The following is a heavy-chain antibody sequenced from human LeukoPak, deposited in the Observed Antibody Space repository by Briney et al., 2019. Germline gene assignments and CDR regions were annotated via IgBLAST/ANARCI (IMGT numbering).Heavy chain of an antibody. CDR1: GFTFSSYV. V-gene: IGHV3-30*18. Sequence: GGSLRLSCAASGFTFSSYVMHWVRQAPGKGLEWVAVISYDGSNKYYADSVKGRFTISRDNSKNTLYLQMNSLRAEDTAVYYCAKDHGPFDYWGQGTLVTVSS. D-gene: IGHD2-8*01. CDR3: AKDHGPFDY. J-gene: IGHJ4*02. CDR2: ISYDGSNK.